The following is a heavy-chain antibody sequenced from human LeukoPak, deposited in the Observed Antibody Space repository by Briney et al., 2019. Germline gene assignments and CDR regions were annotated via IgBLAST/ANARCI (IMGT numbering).Heavy chain of an antibody. D-gene: IGHD5-12*01. CDR3: ARRMVATIPNDAFDI. CDR1: GYIFTNYW. V-gene: IGHV5-51*01. CDR2: IYPGDSDT. J-gene: IGHJ3*02. Sequence: GESLKISCKGSGYIFTNYWIGWVRQMPGKGLEWMGIIYPGDSDTRYSPSFQGQVTISADKSISTAYLQWSSLKASDTAMYYCARRMVATIPNDAFDIWGQGTMVTVSS.